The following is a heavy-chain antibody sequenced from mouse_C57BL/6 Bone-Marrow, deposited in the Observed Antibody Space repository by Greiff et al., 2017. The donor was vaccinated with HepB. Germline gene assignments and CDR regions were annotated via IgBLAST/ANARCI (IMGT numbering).Heavy chain of an antibody. J-gene: IGHJ3*01. V-gene: IGHV1-19*01. CDR3: ARGGYDYDVAWFAY. Sequence: VQLKKSGPVLVKPGASVKMSCKASGYTFTDYYMNWVKQSHGKSLEWIGVINPYNGGTSYNQKFKGKATLTVDKSSSTAYMELNSLTSEDSAVYYCARGGYDYDVAWFAYWGQGTLVTVSA. D-gene: IGHD2-4*01. CDR1: GYTFTDYY. CDR2: INPYNGGT.